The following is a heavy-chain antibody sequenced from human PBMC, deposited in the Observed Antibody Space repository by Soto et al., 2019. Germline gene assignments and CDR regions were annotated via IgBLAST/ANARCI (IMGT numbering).Heavy chain of an antibody. CDR2: ISSSSSYI. CDR3: ASQPGDYEYYYYGMDV. V-gene: IGHV3-21*01. D-gene: IGHD4-17*01. CDR1: GFTFSSYS. J-gene: IGHJ6*02. Sequence: GGSLRLSCAASGFTFSSYSMNWVRQAPGKGLEWVSSISSSSSYIYYADSVKGRFTISRDNAKNSLYLQMNSLRAEDTAVYYCASQPGDYEYYYYGMDVWGQGTTVTVSS.